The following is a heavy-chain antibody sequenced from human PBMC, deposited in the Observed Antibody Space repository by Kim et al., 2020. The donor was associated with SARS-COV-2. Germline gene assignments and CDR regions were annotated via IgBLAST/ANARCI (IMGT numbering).Heavy chain of an antibody. D-gene: IGHD3-10*01. J-gene: IGHJ4*02. Sequence: YVDSVKGRFTISRDKSKNTLFLQMNSLRTEDTAVYCCVRDYFGSGSFDYWGQGTLVAVSS. V-gene: IGHV3-30*03. CDR3: VRDYFGSGSFDY.